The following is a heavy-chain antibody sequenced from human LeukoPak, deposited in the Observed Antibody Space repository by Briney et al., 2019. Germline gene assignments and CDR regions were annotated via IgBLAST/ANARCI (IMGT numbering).Heavy chain of an antibody. V-gene: IGHV4-34*01. CDR1: GVSISGYY. D-gene: IGHD5-18*01. CDR3: ARGYSYGYYGLRY. CDR2: INHSGST. Sequence: SETLSLTCTVSGVSISGYYWSWIRQPPGKGLEWMGEINHSGSTNYNPSLKSRVTISVDTSKNQFSLKLSSVTAADTAVYYCARGYSYGYYGLRYWGQGTLVTVSS. J-gene: IGHJ4*02.